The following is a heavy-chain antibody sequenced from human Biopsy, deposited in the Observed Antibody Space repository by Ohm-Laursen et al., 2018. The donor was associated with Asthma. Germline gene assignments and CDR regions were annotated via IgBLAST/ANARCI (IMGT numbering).Heavy chain of an antibody. D-gene: IGHD3-16*01. J-gene: IGHJ6*04. V-gene: IGHV2-26*01. CDR3: ERMNWGREGERGEEDDGRDG. CDR2: IFPNDEK. Sequence: TQTLTLTCAVSGFSLRDARMGVSWIRQPPGKALEWLAHIFPNDEKSYSTSLKSRLTISKDTSKRQVVLNMTKMELVEKGKYLCERMNWGREGERGEEDDGRDGGGAGITVTVSS. CDR1: GFSLRDARMG.